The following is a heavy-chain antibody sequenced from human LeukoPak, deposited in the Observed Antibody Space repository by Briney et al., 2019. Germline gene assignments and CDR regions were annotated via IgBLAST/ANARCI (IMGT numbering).Heavy chain of an antibody. CDR2: IIPIFGTE. D-gene: IGHD2-2*01. CDR3: ARDRGRYCSITSCPVNWFDP. CDR1: GGTFSSYA. J-gene: IGHJ5*02. Sequence: SVKVSCKCSGGTFSSYAICWVRQAPGQGLEWMGGIIPIFGTENYAQKFQGRVTITTDESTSTAYMELSSLRSEDTAVYYCARDRGRYCSITSCPVNWFDPWGQGTLVTVSS. V-gene: IGHV1-69*05.